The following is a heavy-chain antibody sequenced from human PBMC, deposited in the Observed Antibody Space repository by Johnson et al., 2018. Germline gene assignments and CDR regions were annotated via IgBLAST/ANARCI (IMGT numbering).Heavy chain of an antibody. J-gene: IGHJ4*02. V-gene: IGHV3-23*04. D-gene: IGHD2-15*01. CDR2: ISSSGSST. CDR3: AQAGCHSPRYYFDC. Sequence: VQLVQSGGGLVHPGGSVRLSCAASGFTFRSYAMSWVRQAPGKGLDWVSDISSSGSSTYYANSLKGRFSISRDNSKNTLYLPMNILIAEDTAVNYCAQAGCHSPRYYFDCSGRGTLVTVSS. CDR1: GFTFRSYA.